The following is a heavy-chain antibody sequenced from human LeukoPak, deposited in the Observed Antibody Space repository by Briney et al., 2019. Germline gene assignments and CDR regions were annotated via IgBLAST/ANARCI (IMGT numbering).Heavy chain of an antibody. CDR2: ISTSGSST. V-gene: IGHV3-11*04. J-gene: IGHJ4*02. CDR3: ARDSGGRYFDF. D-gene: IGHD6-25*01. CDR1: GFTFSDYY. Sequence: KPGGSLRLSCAASGFTFSDYYMTWIRQGPGKRLEWVSYISTSGSSTYYADSVEGRFTISRDNAKNSLYLQMNSLRPEDTTLYYCARDSGGRYFDFWGQGTLVTVSP.